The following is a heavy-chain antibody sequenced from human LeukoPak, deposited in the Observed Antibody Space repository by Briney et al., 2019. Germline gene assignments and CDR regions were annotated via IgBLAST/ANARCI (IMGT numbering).Heavy chain of an antibody. V-gene: IGHV4-59*01. J-gene: IGHJ1*01. Sequence: SETLSLTCPVSGDSRSGYFWRWIRQPPGKGLEWIGYIYYSGSTNYNPSLKSRVTISVDTSKNQFSLKLSSVTAADTAVYYCARSSTRSWYGDFQHCGQGTLVTVSS. CDR2: IYYSGST. D-gene: IGHD6-13*01. CDR1: GDSRSGYF. CDR3: ARSSTRSWYGDFQH.